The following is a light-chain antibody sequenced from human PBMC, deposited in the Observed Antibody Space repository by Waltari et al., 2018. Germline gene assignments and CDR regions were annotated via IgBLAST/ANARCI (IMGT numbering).Light chain of an antibody. CDR3: QHYESLPVT. CDR2: HAS. Sequence: EIVLTQSPGTLSLSPGERATLSCRASQSIRKYLAWYHQKPSQAPRLLIYHASSRAAGSPDRFSGSGSGTDFSLSISRLESEDFAVYYCQHYESLPVTFGQGTKVEIK. J-gene: IGKJ1*01. CDR1: QSIRKY. V-gene: IGKV3-20*01.